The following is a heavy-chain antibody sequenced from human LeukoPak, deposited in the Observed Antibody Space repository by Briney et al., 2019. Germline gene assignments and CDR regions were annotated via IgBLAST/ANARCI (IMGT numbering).Heavy chain of an antibody. V-gene: IGHV1-8*01. CDR3: ARAANDGYNTILDY. CDR2: MNPNSGNT. J-gene: IGHJ4*02. CDR1: GYTFTSYD. Sequence: ASVKVSCKASGYTFTSYDINWVRQATGQGLEWMGWMNPNSGNTGYAQKFQGRVTMTRNTSISTAYMELSSLRSEDTAVYYCARAANDGYNTILDYWGQGTLVTVSS. D-gene: IGHD5-24*01.